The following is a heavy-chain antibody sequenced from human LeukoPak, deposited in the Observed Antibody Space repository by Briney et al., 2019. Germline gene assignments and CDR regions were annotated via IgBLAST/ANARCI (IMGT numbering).Heavy chain of an antibody. CDR3: SRGGYGDYNNWFDP. D-gene: IGHD4-17*01. CDR2: INWNGDRT. Sequence: PGGSLRLSCAASGFTFNDYGMSWVRQAPGKGLEWVSGINWNGDRTGYADSEKGRFTISRDNPRNTLYLQMNSLRAEDTAVYYCSRGGYGDYNNWFDPWGQGTLVIVSS. CDR1: GFTFNDYG. J-gene: IGHJ5*02. V-gene: IGHV3-20*04.